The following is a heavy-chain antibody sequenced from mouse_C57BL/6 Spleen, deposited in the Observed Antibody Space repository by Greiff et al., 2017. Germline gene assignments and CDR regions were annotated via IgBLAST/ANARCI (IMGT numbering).Heavy chain of an antibody. CDR3: ARIGTRD. J-gene: IGHJ4*01. CDR1: GFSLTSYG. V-gene: IGHV2-2*01. CDR2: IWSGGST. Sequence: VKLMESGPGLVQPSQSLSITCTVSGFSLTSYGVHWVRQSPGKGLEWLGVIWSGGSTDYNAAFISRLSISKDNSKSQVFFKMNSLQADDTAIYYCARIGTRDWGQGTSVTVSS. D-gene: IGHD3-3*01.